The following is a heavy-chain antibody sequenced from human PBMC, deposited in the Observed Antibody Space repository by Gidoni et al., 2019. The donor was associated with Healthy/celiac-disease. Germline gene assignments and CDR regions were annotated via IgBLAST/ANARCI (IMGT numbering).Heavy chain of an antibody. CDR3: AKHGATVTTKSFFDY. V-gene: IGHV3-23*01. D-gene: IGHD4-17*01. Sequence: EVQLLESGGGLVQPGGSLRLSCAASGFTFSSYAMSWVRQAPGKGLGWVAAISGSGGSTYYADSVKGRCTISRDNSKNTLYLQMNSLRAEDTAVYYCAKHGATVTTKSFFDYWGQGTLVTVSS. J-gene: IGHJ4*02. CDR2: ISGSGGST. CDR1: GFTFSSYA.